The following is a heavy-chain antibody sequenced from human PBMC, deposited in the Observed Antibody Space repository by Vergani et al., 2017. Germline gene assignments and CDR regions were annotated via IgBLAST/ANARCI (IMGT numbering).Heavy chain of an antibody. CDR3: VRGDVDRIYSWFYP. CDR2: IKQDGSED. D-gene: IGHD4-11*01. Sequence: EVLLVESGGDLVQPGGSLRLSCEASGFNFQIYWMGWVRQTAEKGLEWVANIKQDGSEDYYVDSVKGRFTITRDNAKKFIYLQMNTLTADDMAVYYCVRGDVDRIYSWFYPWCQGTPVTVAS. J-gene: IGHJ5*01. V-gene: IGHV3-7*01. CDR1: GFNFQIYW.